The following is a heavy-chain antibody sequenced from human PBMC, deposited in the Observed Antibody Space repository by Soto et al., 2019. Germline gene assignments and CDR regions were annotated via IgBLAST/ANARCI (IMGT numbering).Heavy chain of an antibody. CDR2: INPNGGST. J-gene: IGHJ5*02. CDR3: ATGRLGELSFP. D-gene: IGHD3-16*02. Sequence: ASVKVSCKASGYIFINYYIHWVRQAPGQGLEWMGIINPNGGSTNYAQKFQGRVTMAGDTSTDTAYMDLSSLRSDDTAVYYCATGRLGELSFPWGQGTLVTVSS. CDR1: GYIFINYY. V-gene: IGHV1-46*01.